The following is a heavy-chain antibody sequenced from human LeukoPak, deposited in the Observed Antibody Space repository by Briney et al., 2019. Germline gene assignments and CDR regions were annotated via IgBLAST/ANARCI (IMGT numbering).Heavy chain of an antibody. CDR1: GYTFTGYY. V-gene: IGHV1-2*02. D-gene: IGHD5-18*01. CDR3: ARGEAMAKNWYFDL. Sequence: ASVKVSCKASGYTFTGYYMHWVRQAPGQGLEWMGWINPNSGGTNYAQKFQGRVTMTRDTSISTAYMELSRLRSDDTAVYYCARGEAMAKNWYFDLWGRGTLVTVSS. J-gene: IGHJ2*01. CDR2: INPNSGGT.